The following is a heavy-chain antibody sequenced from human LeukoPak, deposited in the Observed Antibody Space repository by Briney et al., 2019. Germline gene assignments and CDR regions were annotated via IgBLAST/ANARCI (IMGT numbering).Heavy chain of an antibody. D-gene: IGHD4-11*01. V-gene: IGHV1-2*02. Sequence: ASVKVSCKASGYTFTGYYMHWVRQAPGQGLEWMGWINPNSGGTNYAQKFQGRVTMTRDTSTGTIYMELSSLRSEDTAVYFCARDSGTVSDAFDIWGQGTMVTVSS. CDR1: GYTFTGYY. J-gene: IGHJ3*02. CDR2: INPNSGGT. CDR3: ARDSGTVSDAFDI.